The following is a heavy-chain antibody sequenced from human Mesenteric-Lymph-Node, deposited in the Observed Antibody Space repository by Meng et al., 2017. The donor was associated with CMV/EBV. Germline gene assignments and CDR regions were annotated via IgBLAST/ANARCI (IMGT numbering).Heavy chain of an antibody. D-gene: IGHD2-15*01. J-gene: IGHJ6*02. CDR2: INPNNGGT. CDR3: ARRWTLGYCSGGSCPEDYYGMDV. V-gene: IGHV1-2*04. Sequence: RHWVRQAPGQGLEWMGWINPNNGGTNYAQKFQGWVTMTRDTSISTAYMELSRLRSDDTAVYYCARRWTLGYCSGGSCPEDYYGMDVWGQGTMVTVSS.